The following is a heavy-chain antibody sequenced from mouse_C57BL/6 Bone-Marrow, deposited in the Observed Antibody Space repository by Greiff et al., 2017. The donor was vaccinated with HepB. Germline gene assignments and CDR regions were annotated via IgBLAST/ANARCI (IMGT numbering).Heavy chain of an antibody. CDR1: GYTFTSYW. Sequence: QVQLQQPGAELVKPGASVKMSCKASGYTFTSYWITWVKQRPGQGLEWIGDIYPGSGSTNYNEKFKSKATLTVDTSSSTAYMQLSSLTSEDSAVYDCARRLPGYWYFDVWGTGTTVTVSS. J-gene: IGHJ1*03. V-gene: IGHV1-55*01. CDR3: ARRLPGYWYFDV. D-gene: IGHD5-5*01. CDR2: IYPGSGST.